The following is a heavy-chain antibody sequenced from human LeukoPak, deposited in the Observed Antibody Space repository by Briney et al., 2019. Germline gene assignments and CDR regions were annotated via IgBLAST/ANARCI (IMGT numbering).Heavy chain of an antibody. CDR1: GISVSSNY. CDR2: LYSGGSM. J-gene: IGHJ4*02. Sequence: GGSLRFSCAASGISVSSNYMSWVRQAPGKGLEWVSVLYSGGSMYYADSVKGRFTISRDNSKNTLYLQMNSLRAEDTAVYYCARGGGYGQDFDYWGQGTLVTVSS. D-gene: IGHD5-12*01. CDR3: ARGGGYGQDFDY. V-gene: IGHV3-53*01.